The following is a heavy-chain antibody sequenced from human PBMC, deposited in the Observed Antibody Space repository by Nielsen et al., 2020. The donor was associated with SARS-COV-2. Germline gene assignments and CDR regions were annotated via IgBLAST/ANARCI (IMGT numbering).Heavy chain of an antibody. CDR3: ARLSVAVNARYYYYYGMDV. V-gene: IGHV5-51*01. Sequence: GGSLRLSCKASGYTFSSHLIGWVRQMPGKGLEWMGNIYPGDSETRYNPSFQGQVTISADKSISTAYLQWSSLKASDTAMYYCARLSVAVNARYYYYYGMDVWGQGTTVTVSS. CDR2: IYPGDSET. D-gene: IGHD6-19*01. CDR1: GYTFSSHL. J-gene: IGHJ6*02.